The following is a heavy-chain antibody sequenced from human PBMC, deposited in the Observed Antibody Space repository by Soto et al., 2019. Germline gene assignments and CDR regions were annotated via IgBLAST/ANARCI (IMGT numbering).Heavy chain of an antibody. CDR1: GFTFSSYA. CDR3: AKEFRYYYDSSGVFDY. CDR2: ISGSGGST. Sequence: PGGSLRLSCAASGFTFSSYAMSWVRQAPGKGLEWVSAISGSGGSTYYADSVKGRFTISRDNSKNTLYLQMNSLRAEDTAVYYCAKEFRYYYDSSGVFDYWGQGTLVTVSS. V-gene: IGHV3-23*01. D-gene: IGHD3-22*01. J-gene: IGHJ4*02.